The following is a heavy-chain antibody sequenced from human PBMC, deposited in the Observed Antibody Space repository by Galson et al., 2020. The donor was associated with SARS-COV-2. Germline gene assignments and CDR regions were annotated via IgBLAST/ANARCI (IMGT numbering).Heavy chain of an antibody. D-gene: IGHD6-6*01. J-gene: IGHJ4*02. CDR2: IYPGDSET. Sequence: GESLKISCRGSGYNFATYWIAWVRQRPGKGLEWMGVIYPGDSETTYSTPFQGQVTSSADKSINTAYLQWSSLKASDTAIYYCARSLVMNGHGDYWGQGTLGTVSS. CDR1: GYNFATYW. V-gene: IGHV5-51*01. CDR3: ARSLVMNGHGDY.